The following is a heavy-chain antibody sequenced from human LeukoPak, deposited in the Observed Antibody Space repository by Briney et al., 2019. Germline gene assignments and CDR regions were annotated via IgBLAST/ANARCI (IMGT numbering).Heavy chain of an antibody. V-gene: IGHV1-69*05. Sequence: SVKVSCKASGYTFTSYAMNWVRQAPGQGLEWMGGIIPIFGTANYAQKFQGRVTITTDESTSTAYMELSGLRSEDTAVYYCARGGTTDIVVLGYWGQGTLVTVSS. D-gene: IGHD2-15*01. J-gene: IGHJ4*02. CDR3: ARGGTTDIVVLGY. CDR1: GYTFTSYA. CDR2: IIPIFGTA.